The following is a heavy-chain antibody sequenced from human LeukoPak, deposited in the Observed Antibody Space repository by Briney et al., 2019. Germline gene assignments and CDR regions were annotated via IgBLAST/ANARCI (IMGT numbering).Heavy chain of an antibody. CDR1: GYTFTGYY. D-gene: IGHD2-2*01. V-gene: IGHV1-2*02. CDR2: INPNSGGT. CDR3: ARVYCSSTSCQLKHNDAFDI. J-gene: IGHJ3*02. Sequence: ASVKVSCKASGYTFTGYYMHWVQQAPGQGVEWMGWINPNSGGTNYAQKFQGRVTMTRDTSISTAYMELSRLRSDDTAVYYCARVYCSSTSCQLKHNDAFDIWGQGTMVTVSS.